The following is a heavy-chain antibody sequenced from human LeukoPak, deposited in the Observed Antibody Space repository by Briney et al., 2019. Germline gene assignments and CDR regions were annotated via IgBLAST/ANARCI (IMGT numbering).Heavy chain of an antibody. CDR2: VFSRGDT. Sequence: SETLSLTCTVSGVSVNTRVYYWDWIRHSPGKGLEWIGDVFSRGDTYFNPSFRSRATMSIDTSVNQFSLTLTSVTAADTAIYYCARHPARSNWFDPWGQGILVTVSS. J-gene: IGHJ5*02. CDR3: ARHPARSNWFDP. CDR1: GVSVNTRVYY. V-gene: IGHV4-39*01.